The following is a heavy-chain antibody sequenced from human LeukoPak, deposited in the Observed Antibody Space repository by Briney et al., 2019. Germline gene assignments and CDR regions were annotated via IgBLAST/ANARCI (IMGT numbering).Heavy chain of an antibody. J-gene: IGHJ3*02. Sequence: GGSLRLSCAASGFTFSSYSMNWVRQAPGKGLEWVSSISSSSSYIYYADSVKGRFTISRDNAKNSLYLQMNSLRAEDTAVYYCARDRGVHRAGIVVAPHAFDIWGQGTMVTVSS. CDR2: ISSSSSYI. V-gene: IGHV3-21*01. CDR3: ARDRGVHRAGIVVAPHAFDI. CDR1: GFTFSSYS. D-gene: IGHD6-19*01.